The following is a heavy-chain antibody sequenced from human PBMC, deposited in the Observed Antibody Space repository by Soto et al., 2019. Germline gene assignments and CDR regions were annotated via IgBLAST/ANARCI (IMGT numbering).Heavy chain of an antibody. CDR2: IFPSDSDT. Sequence: PGESLKISCRTSGYRFTSYWIAWVHQMPGKGLEWMGIIFPSDSDTRYSPSFQGQVTISADRSTSTVFLQWASLKASDTAVYFCASKDKSGYFNWFDPWSQGTLVTVSS. V-gene: IGHV5-51*07. J-gene: IGHJ5*02. D-gene: IGHD3-22*01. CDR3: ASKDKSGYFNWFDP. CDR1: GYRFTSYW.